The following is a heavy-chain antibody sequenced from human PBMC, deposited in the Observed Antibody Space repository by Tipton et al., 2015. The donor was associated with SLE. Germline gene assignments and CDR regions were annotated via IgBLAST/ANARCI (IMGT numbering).Heavy chain of an antibody. J-gene: IGHJ6*02. V-gene: IGHV4-28*02. D-gene: IGHD3-10*01. CDR1: VYSISSSHW. CDR3: ARQRLRLLSPLDA. CDR2: IYYGGTI. Sequence: TLSLTCNVSVYSISSSHWWGWIRQPPGKGLEWIGHIYYGGTIYYNPSLKSRGTISVDTSQNHFSLELTSVTAADTAVYYCARQRLRLLSPLDAWGQGTTVTVS.